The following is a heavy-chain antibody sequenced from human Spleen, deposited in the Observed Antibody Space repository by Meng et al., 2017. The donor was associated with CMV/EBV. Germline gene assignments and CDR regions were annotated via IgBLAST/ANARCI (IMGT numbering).Heavy chain of an antibody. CDR3: ARNLYDLWSGHYNWFDP. CDR1: GYFFTGYY. Sequence: ASVKVSCKASGYFFTGYYMHWVRQAPGQGLEWMGWINPNSGDTNFAQRFQGRVTMSRDTSISTAYMELSRLTSDDTAMYYCARNLYDLWSGHYNWFDPWGQGTLVTVSS. D-gene: IGHD3/OR15-3a*01. CDR2: INPNSGDT. V-gene: IGHV1-2*02. J-gene: IGHJ5*02.